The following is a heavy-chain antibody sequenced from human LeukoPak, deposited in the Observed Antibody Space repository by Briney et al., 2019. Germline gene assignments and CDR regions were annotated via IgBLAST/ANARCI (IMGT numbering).Heavy chain of an antibody. Sequence: GGSLRLSCAASGFTFSSYEMNWVRQAPGKGLEWVSYISSSGSTIYYADSVKGRFTISRDNAKNSLYLQMNSLRAEDTAVYYCARDRPHYDILTGYSTPLDYWGQGTLVTVSS. J-gene: IGHJ4*02. D-gene: IGHD3-9*01. CDR3: ARDRPHYDILTGYSTPLDY. CDR1: GFTFSSYE. CDR2: ISSSGSTI. V-gene: IGHV3-48*03.